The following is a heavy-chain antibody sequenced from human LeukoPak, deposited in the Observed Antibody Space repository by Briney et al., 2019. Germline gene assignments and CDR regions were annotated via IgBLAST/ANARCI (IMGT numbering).Heavy chain of an antibody. J-gene: IGHJ6*02. Sequence: PGGSLRLSCAASAFTFRPYAMIWVRQAPGKGLEWVSTVSGSGGSTYYADPVKGRFTISRDNSNNTLYLQMNSLRAEDTAVYYCAKAPRAAAGTYNGMDVWGQGTTVTVSS. CDR3: AKAPRAAAGTYNGMDV. D-gene: IGHD6-13*01. V-gene: IGHV3-23*01. CDR2: VSGSGGST. CDR1: AFTFRPYA.